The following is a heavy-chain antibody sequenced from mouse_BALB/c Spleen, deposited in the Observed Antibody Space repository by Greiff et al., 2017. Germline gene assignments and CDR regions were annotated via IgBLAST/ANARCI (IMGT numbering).Heavy chain of an antibody. CDR3: ARPDYYYAMDY. J-gene: IGHJ4*01. V-gene: IGHV5-17*02. CDR2: ISSGSSTI. Sequence: VQLVESGGGLVQPGGSRKLSCAASGFTFSSFGMHWVRQAPEKGLEWVAYISSGSSTIYYADTVKGRFTISRDNPKNTLFLQMTSLRSEDTAMYYCARPDYYYAMDYWGQGTSVTVSS. CDR1: GFTFSSFG.